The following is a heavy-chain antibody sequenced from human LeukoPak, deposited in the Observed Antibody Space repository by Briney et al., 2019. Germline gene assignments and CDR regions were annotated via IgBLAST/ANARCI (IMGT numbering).Heavy chain of an antibody. CDR2: IYYSGST. CDR3: ARGGKNSGWYG. Sequence: SETLSLTCTVSGGSISSYYWSWIRQPPGKGLEWIGYIYYSGSTNYNPSLKSRVTISVDTSKNQFSLKLSSVTAADTAVYYCARGGKNSGWYGWGQGTLVTVSS. D-gene: IGHD6-19*01. CDR1: GGSISSYY. V-gene: IGHV4-59*01. J-gene: IGHJ4*02.